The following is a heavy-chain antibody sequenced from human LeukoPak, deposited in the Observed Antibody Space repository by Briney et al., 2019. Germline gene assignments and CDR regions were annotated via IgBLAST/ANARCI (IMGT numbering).Heavy chain of an antibody. Sequence: GGSLRLSCAASGFTFDDYGMSWVRQAPGKGLEWVSGINWNGGSTGYADSVKGRFTISRHNAKNSLYLRMNSLRAEDTAVYYCARVPAGVIGMKDAFDIWGQGTMVTVSS. D-gene: IGHD3-16*02. J-gene: IGHJ3*02. V-gene: IGHV3-20*04. CDR3: ARVPAGVIGMKDAFDI. CDR2: INWNGGST. CDR1: GFTFDDYG.